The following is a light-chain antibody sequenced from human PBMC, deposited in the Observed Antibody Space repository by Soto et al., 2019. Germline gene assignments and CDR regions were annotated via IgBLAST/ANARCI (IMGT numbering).Light chain of an antibody. J-gene: IGLJ1*01. V-gene: IGLV2-14*01. CDR2: EVS. Sequence: QSVLTQPASVSGSPGQSITISCTGTSSDVGGYNYVSWYQQHPGKAPKLMIYEVSNRPSGVSNRFSGSKSGNTASLTISGLQAEDESDYYCSSYTSSSIDYVFGTGTMLT. CDR3: SSYTSSSIDYV. CDR1: SSDVGGYNY.